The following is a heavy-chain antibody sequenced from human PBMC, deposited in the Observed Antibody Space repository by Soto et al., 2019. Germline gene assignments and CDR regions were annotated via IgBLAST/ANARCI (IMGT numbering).Heavy chain of an antibody. D-gene: IGHD3-22*01. J-gene: IGHJ4*02. CDR2: IRSKANSYAT. CDR1: GFTFSSYW. Sequence: PGGSLRLSCAASGFTFSSYWMYWVRQAPGKGLVWVGRIRSKANSYATAYAASVKGRFTISRDDSKNTAYLQMNSLKTEDTAVYYCTSFLLLNYYDSSGYPPVLDDYWGQGNLVTVSS. CDR3: TSFLLLNYYDSSGYPPVLDDY. V-gene: IGHV3-73*01.